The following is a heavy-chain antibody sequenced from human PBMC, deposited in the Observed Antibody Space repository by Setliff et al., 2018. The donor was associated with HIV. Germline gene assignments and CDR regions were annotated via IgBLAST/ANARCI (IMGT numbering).Heavy chain of an antibody. D-gene: IGHD2-15*01. V-gene: IGHV4-34*01. J-gene: IGHJ5*02. CDR1: GGSFSDYY. CDR3: ARVSRLHPFDP. CDR2: INRGGST. Sequence: ASETLSLTCAVYGGSFSDYYWSWIRQPPGKGLEWIGEINRGGSTNYNPSLKSRVTISVDTSKNQFSLKLTSVTAADTAFYYCARVSRLHPFDPWGQGVLVTVSS.